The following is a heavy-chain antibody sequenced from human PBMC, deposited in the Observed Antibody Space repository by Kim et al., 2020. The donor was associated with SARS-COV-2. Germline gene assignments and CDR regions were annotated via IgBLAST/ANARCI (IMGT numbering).Heavy chain of an antibody. D-gene: IGHD3-16*01. CDR3: ARDHDWGFDY. V-gene: IGHV3-48*02. Sequence: ICYADSVRGRFTVARDNDKNSLYLQMDSLRDDDMAVYFCARDHDWGFDYWGQGIMVTVSS. CDR2: I. J-gene: IGHJ4*02.